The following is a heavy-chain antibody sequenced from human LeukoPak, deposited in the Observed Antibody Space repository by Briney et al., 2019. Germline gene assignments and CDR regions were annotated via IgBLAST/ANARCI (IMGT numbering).Heavy chain of an antibody. J-gene: IGHJ5*02. CDR2: VYPTGKT. D-gene: IGHD3-16*01. CDR1: GGSINNNY. V-gene: IGHV4-4*07. CDR3: ARGGTRDLLLDP. Sequence: PSETLSVTCSVSGGSINNNYWSWIRQSAGKGLEWIGRVYPTGKTHYNPSLLGRVTISVDTSSSPVSLRLNSVTATDTAVYYCARGGTRDLLLDPWGQGTLVTVSS.